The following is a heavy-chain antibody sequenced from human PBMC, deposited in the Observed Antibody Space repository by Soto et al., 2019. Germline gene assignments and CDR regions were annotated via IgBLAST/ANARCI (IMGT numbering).Heavy chain of an antibody. D-gene: IGHD3-10*01. CDR1: GGSISGINW. CDR3: ASFGVGMDV. V-gene: IGHV4-4*02. CDR2: ISHSGST. Sequence: QVQLQESGPGLVKPSGTLSLTCAVSGGSISGINWWYWVRQPPGKGLEWIGDISHSGSTNYNPSIKRRVTISVDKSKLQFSLKLRSVTAADTAVYYCASFGVGMDVWGQGTTVTVSS. J-gene: IGHJ6*02.